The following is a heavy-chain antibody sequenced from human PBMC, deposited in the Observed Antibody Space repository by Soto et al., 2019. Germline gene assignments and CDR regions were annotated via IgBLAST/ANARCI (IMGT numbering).Heavy chain of an antibody. CDR1: DDSVSSGSHY. CDR2: IFYLGNT. D-gene: IGHD3-9*01. Sequence: PSETLSLTCTVSDDSVSSGSHYGAWIRQPPGKGLEWIGTIFYLGNTYYNPSLKSRVTISVDTSKNQFSLKMSSVTAADSAVYFCARLEGLATISYYFDFWGPGALVTVSS. V-gene: IGHV4-39*01. J-gene: IGHJ4*02. CDR3: ARLEGLATISYYFDF.